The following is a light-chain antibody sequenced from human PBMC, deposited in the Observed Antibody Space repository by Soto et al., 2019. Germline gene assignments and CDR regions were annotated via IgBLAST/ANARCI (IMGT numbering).Light chain of an antibody. CDR3: QQYNVWPLT. V-gene: IGKV3-15*01. CDR1: QSVNSN. Sequence: EIVMTQSPATLSVSPGERATLSCRASQSVNSNLAWYQQKPGQTPKLLIYVASTRATGTPARFSGSGSGTEFTLTISSLQSEDFAIYYCQQYNVWPLTFGGGTKVEFK. J-gene: IGKJ4*01. CDR2: VAS.